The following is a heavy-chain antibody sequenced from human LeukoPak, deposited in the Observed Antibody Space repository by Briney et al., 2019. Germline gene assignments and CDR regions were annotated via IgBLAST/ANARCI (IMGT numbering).Heavy chain of an antibody. V-gene: IGHV3-9*02. CDR2: IYWNSGGT. D-gene: IGHD1-7*01. J-gene: IGHJ6*03. CDR3: AKWVPNWNYEVGSKNYYYYYMDV. CDR1: GFTSNDHA. Sequence: PGGSLRLSCAASGFTSNDHAMHWIRQIPGKGLEWVSGIYWNSGGTGYADSVKGRFTISRDNSKNTLYLQMNSLRAEDTAVYYCAKWVPNWNYEVGSKNYYYYYMDVWGKGTTVTVSS.